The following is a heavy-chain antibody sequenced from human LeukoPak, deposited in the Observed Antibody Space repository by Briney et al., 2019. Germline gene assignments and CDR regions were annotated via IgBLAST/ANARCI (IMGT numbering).Heavy chain of an antibody. CDR1: GGSFSGYY. V-gene: IGHV4-34*01. Sequence: SETLSLTCAVYGGSFSGYYWSWIRQPPGKGLEWIGEINHSGSTNYNPSLKSRVTISVDTSKNQFSLKLSSVTATDTAVYYCARAGYSGSDFSVWGKGSTVTVSS. D-gene: IGHD5-12*01. CDR2: INHSGST. CDR3: ARAGYSGSDFSV. J-gene: IGHJ6*04.